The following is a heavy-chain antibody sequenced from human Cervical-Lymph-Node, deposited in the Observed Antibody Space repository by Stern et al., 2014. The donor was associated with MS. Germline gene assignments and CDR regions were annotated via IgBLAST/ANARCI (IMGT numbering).Heavy chain of an antibody. CDR2: IIPKYGTP. J-gene: IGHJ3*01. CDR3: AIFHPPR. Sequence: VQLVQSGAEMKKPGSSVKVSCKASGGTFSNYAFNWVRQAPGQGLEWMGLIIPKYGTPNYAQKFQGRVTIVADESTVYMELTSLRSEDAAVYYCAIFHPPRWGQGTMVTVS. V-gene: IGHV1-69*01. CDR1: GGTFSNYA.